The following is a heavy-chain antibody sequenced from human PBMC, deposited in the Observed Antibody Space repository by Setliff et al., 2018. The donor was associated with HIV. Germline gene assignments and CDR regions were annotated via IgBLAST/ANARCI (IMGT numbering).Heavy chain of an antibody. V-gene: IGHV3-30*02. Sequence: PGESLKISCAASGFTFISYGMYWVRQAPGKGLEWVAFIRYDGSNKYYADSVKGRFTISRDNSKNTLYLQMNSLRAEDTAVYYCAKALPSLLWFGEFIFDYWGQGTLVTVSS. D-gene: IGHD3-10*01. CDR3: AKALPSLLWFGEFIFDY. CDR2: IRYDGSNK. J-gene: IGHJ4*02. CDR1: GFTFISYG.